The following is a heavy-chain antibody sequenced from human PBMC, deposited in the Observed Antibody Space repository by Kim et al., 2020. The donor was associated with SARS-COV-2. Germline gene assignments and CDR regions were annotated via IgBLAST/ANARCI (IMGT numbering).Heavy chain of an antibody. D-gene: IGHD5-12*01. V-gene: IGHV4-39*01. CDR2: IYYSGST. J-gene: IGHJ4*02. CDR3: ARLRWLRLRVDY. Sequence: SETLSLTCTVSGGSISSSSYYWGWIRQPPGKGLEWIGSIYYSGSTYYNPSLKSRVTISVDTSKNQFSLKLSSVTAADTAVYYCARLRWLRLRVDYWGQGTLVTVSS. CDR1: GGSISSSSYY.